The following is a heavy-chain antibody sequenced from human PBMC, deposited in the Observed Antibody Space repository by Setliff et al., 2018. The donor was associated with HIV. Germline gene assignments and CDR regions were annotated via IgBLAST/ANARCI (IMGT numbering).Heavy chain of an antibody. J-gene: IGHJ6*03. CDR1: GGSIGNYY. D-gene: IGHD7-27*01. V-gene: IGHV4-59*01. CDR3: ARGIDWGHFYYYYMDV. Sequence: SETLSLTCTVSGGSIGNYYWSWIRQPPGKGLEWIGYIYFTGNTNYNPSLKSRVTISLDTSKNQFSLKLSSVTAADTAVYFCARGIDWGHFYYYYMDVWGKGTTVTVYS. CDR2: IYFTGNT.